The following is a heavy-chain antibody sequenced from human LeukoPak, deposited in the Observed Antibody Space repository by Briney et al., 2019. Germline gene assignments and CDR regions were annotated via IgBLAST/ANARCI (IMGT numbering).Heavy chain of an antibody. CDR3: ARWTTCGGDCHILDY. V-gene: IGHV4-59*01. J-gene: IGHJ4*02. CDR1: GGSISGYY. CDR2: IFSTGIT. D-gene: IGHD2-21*02. Sequence: PSETLSLTCTVSGGSISGYYWGWIRQTPGKGLEWIGYIFSTGITKFNPSLWNRVTMSVDTSKKQLSMRLISVTAADTAVYYCARWTTCGGDCHILDYWGQGILVTVSS.